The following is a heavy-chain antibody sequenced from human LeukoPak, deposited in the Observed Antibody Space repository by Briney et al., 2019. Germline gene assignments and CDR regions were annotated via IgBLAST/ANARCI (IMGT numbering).Heavy chain of an antibody. CDR1: GGSISSYY. CDR2: IYYSGST. CDR3: ARGIKIAARSRYYYYGMDV. D-gene: IGHD6-6*01. J-gene: IGHJ6*02. Sequence: SETLSLTCTVSGGSISSYYWSWIRQPPGKGLEWIGYIYYSGSTNYNPSLKSRVTISVDTSKNQFSLKLSSVTAADTAVYYCARGIKIAARSRYYYYGMDVWGQGTTVTVSS. V-gene: IGHV4-59*01.